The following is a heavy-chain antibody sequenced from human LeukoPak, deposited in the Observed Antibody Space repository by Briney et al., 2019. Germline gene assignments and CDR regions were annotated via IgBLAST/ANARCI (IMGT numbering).Heavy chain of an antibody. J-gene: IGHJ4*02. CDR2: ISRSSSTI. CDR3: VRDGGLHTNFDY. V-gene: IGHV3-48*04. CDR1: GFTFSTYS. D-gene: IGHD2-15*01. Sequence: GGSMRLSCAASGFTFSTYSMNWVRQAPGKGLEWVSHISRSSSTIYYADSVKGRFTISRDNAKNSLFLQMNSLRGEDTAVYYCVRDGGLHTNFDYWGQGTLVTVSS.